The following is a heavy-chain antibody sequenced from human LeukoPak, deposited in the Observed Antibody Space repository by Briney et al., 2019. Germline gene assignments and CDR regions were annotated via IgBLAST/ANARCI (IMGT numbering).Heavy chain of an antibody. D-gene: IGHD4-17*01. J-gene: IGHJ4*02. Sequence: GGSLRLSCAASGFSFSSYSMNWVRQAPGKGLEWVSFISRSSDYIYYADSMKGRFTISGDNAKNSLYLQMNSLRAEDTAVYYCTRDGDYGDYGYYFDFWGQGTLVTVSS. CDR3: TRDGDYGDYGYYFDF. V-gene: IGHV3-21*01. CDR2: ISRSSDYI. CDR1: GFSFSSYS.